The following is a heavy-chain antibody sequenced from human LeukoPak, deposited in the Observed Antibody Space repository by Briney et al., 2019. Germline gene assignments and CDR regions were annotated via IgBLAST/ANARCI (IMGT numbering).Heavy chain of an antibody. D-gene: IGHD5-12*01. CDR1: GFTFTSSA. J-gene: IGHJ4*02. CDR3: AASPPKSEEYSGYDEWIGY. CDR2: IVVGSGNT. Sequence: GASVKVSCKASGFTFTSSAVQWVRQARGQRLEWIGWIVVGSGNTNYAQKFQERVTITRDTSTSTAYMELSSLRSEDTAVYYCAASPPKSEEYSGYDEWIGYWGQGTLVTVSS. V-gene: IGHV1-58*01.